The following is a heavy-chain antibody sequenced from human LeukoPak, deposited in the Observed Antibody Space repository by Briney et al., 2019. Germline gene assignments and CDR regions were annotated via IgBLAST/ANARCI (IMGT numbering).Heavy chain of an antibody. V-gene: IGHV4-4*07. CDR3: ARDVGGYNYGYSLDY. J-gene: IGHJ4*02. CDR1: GGSISSYY. CDR2: IYTSGST. Sequence: SETLSLTCTVSGGSISSYYWNWIRQPAGKGLEWIGRIYTSGSTSYNSSLKSRVTMSVDTSKNQLSLKLSSVTAADTAVYYCARDVGGYNYGYSLDYWGQGTLVSVT. D-gene: IGHD5-18*01.